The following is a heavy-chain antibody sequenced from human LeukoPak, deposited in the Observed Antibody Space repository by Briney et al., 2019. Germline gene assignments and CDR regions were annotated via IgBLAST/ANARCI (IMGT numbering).Heavy chain of an antibody. D-gene: IGHD1-26*01. Sequence: SETLSLTCTVSGYSISSGYYWGWIRQPPGKGLEWIGSIYHSGSTYYNPSLKSRVTISVDTSKNQFSLKLSSVTAADTAVHYCARVSGSYLLKSDYWGQGTLVAVSS. V-gene: IGHV4-38-2*02. CDR3: ARVSGSYLLKSDY. J-gene: IGHJ4*02. CDR1: GYSISSGYY. CDR2: IYHSGST.